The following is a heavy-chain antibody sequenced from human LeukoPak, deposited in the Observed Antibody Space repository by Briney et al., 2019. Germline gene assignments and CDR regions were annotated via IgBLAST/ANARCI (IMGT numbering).Heavy chain of an antibody. V-gene: IGHV3-30-3*01. Sequence: PGGPLRLSCAASGFTFSSYAMHWVRQAPGKGLEWVAVISYDGSNKYYADSVKGRFTISRDNSKNTLYLQMNSLRAEDTAVYYCARDPSNPYYYHYGMDVWGQGTTVTVSS. CDR2: ISYDGSNK. J-gene: IGHJ6*02. D-gene: IGHD4-11*01. CDR1: GFTFSSYA. CDR3: ARDPSNPYYYHYGMDV.